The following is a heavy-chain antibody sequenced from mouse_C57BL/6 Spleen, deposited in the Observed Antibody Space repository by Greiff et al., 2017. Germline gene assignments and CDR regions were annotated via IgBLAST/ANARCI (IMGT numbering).Heavy chain of an antibody. J-gene: IGHJ3*01. D-gene: IGHD2-1*01. CDR3: AGHYGNYERFAY. Sequence: EVMLVESGGGLVKPGGSLKLSCAASGFTFSSYTMSWVRQTPEKRLEWVATISGGGGNTYYPDSVKGRFTISRDNAKNTLYLQMSSLRSEDTALYYCAGHYGNYERFAYWGQGTLVTVSA. CDR1: GFTFSSYT. V-gene: IGHV5-9*01. CDR2: ISGGGGNT.